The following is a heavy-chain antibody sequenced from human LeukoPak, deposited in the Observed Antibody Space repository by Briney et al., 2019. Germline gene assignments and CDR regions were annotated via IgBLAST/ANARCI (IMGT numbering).Heavy chain of an antibody. V-gene: IGHV1-2*02. CDR3: ARVGRDYDFLSGYYSY. CDR1: GYTFTGYY. D-gene: IGHD3-3*01. CDR2: ISPNSGGT. Sequence: GASVKVSCKASGYTFTGYYMHWVRQAPGQGLEWMGWISPNSGGTNYAQKFQGRVTMTRDTSISTAYMELSRLRSDDTAGYYCARVGRDYDFLSGYYSYWGQGTLVTVSS. J-gene: IGHJ4*02.